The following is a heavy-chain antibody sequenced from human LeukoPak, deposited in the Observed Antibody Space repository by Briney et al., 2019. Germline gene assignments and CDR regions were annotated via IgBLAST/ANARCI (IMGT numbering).Heavy chain of an antibody. CDR3: ATGPTGNIVVVPAAIPFDY. J-gene: IGHJ4*02. Sequence: ASVKVSCKVSGYTLTELSMHWVRQAPGKGLEWMGGFDPEDGETIYAQKFQGRVTMTEDTSTDTAYMELSSPRSEDTAVYYCATGPTGNIVVVPAAIPFDYWGQGTLVTVSS. CDR2: FDPEDGET. CDR1: GYTLTELS. D-gene: IGHD2-2*02. V-gene: IGHV1-24*01.